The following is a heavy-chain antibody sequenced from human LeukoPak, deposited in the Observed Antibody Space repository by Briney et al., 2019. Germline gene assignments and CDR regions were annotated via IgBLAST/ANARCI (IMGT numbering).Heavy chain of an antibody. CDR1: GFTFSSYW. CDR3: AAGYSSSWYHAEYFQH. J-gene: IGHJ1*01. D-gene: IGHD6-13*01. Sequence: GGSLRLSCAASGFTFSSYWMHWVRHAPGKGLVWVSRINSDGSSTSYADSVKGRFTISRDNAKNTLYLQMNSLRAEDTAVYYCAAGYSSSWYHAEYFQHWGQGTLVTVSS. V-gene: IGHV3-74*01. CDR2: INSDGSST.